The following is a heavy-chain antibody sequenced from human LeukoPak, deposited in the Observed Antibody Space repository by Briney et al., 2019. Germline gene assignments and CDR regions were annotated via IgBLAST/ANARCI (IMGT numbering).Heavy chain of an antibody. Sequence: GGSLRLSCAASGFTFSIYSMNWVRQAPGKGLEWVSYISSSSTTIYYADSVKGRFTISRDNAKNSLYLQMNSLRDEDTAVYYCARDSSKYYDSSGYYPYFDDWGQGTLVTVSS. J-gene: IGHJ4*02. CDR1: GFTFSIYS. V-gene: IGHV3-48*02. CDR2: ISSSSTTI. D-gene: IGHD3-22*01. CDR3: ARDSSKYYDSSGYYPYFDD.